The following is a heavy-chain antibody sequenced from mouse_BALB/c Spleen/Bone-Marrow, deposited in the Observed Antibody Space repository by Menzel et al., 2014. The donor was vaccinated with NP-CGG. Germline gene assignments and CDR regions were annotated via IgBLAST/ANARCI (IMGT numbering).Heavy chain of an antibody. Sequence: VHVKQSGAELVKPGASVKLSCTASGFNTXDTYMHWVKQRPEQGLEWIGRIDPANGNTKYDPKFQGKATITADTSSNTAYLQLSSLTSEDTAVYYCARWEYYAMDYWGQGTSVTVSS. D-gene: IGHD4-1*01. CDR1: GFNTXDTY. CDR2: IDPANGNT. J-gene: IGHJ4*01. V-gene: IGHV14-3*02. CDR3: ARWEYYAMDY.